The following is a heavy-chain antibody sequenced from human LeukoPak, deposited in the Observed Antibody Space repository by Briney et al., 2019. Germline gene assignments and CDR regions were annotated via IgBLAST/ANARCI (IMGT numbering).Heavy chain of an antibody. J-gene: IGHJ4*02. CDR3: TTDGIAYGSGSPN. D-gene: IGHD3-10*01. CDR2: ISGSGGST. CDR1: GFIFSSYA. V-gene: IGHV3-23*01. Sequence: GGSLRLSCAASGFIFSSYAMSWVRQAPGKGLEWVSAISGSGGSTYYADSVKGRFTISRDNSKNTLYLQMNSLKTEDTAVYYCTTDGIAYGSGSPNWGQGTLVTVSS.